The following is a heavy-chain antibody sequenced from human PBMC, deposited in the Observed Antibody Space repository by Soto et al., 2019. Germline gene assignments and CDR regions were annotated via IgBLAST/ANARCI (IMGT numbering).Heavy chain of an antibody. CDR3: ARATGLSAWFDP. J-gene: IGHJ5*02. V-gene: IGHV1-69*13. CDR1: GGTFSSYA. Sequence: SVKVSCKASGGTFSSYAISWVRQAPGQGLEWMGGIIPIFGTANYAQKFQGRVTITADESTSTAYMELRSLRSDDTAVYYCARATGLSAWFDPWGQGTLVTVSS. D-gene: IGHD3-10*01. CDR2: IIPIFGTA.